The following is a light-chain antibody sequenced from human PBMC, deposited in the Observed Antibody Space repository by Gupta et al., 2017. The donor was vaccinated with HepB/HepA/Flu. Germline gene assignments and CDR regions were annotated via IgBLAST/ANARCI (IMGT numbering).Light chain of an antibody. CDR2: DDS. J-gene: IGLJ2*01. CDR3: QVWDSSSDHHVV. CDR1: NIGSKS. Sequence: SYVLTQPPSVSVAPGKTARITCGGNNIGSKSGHWYQQKPGQAPVLVVYDDSDRPSGIPERFSGSNSGNTATLTISRVEAGEEADYYCQVWDSSSDHHVVFGGGTKLTVL. V-gene: IGLV3-21*03.